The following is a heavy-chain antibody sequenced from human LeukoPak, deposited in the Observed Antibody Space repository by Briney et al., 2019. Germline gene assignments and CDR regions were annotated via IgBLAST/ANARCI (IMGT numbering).Heavy chain of an antibody. V-gene: IGHV1-2*02. J-gene: IGHJ6*02. D-gene: IGHD6-13*01. CDR1: GGTFSSYA. Sequence: ASVKVSCKASGGTFSSYAISWVRQAPGQGLEWMGWINPNSGGTNYAQKFQGRVTMTRDTSISTAYMELSRLRSDDTAVYYCARDAVYSSSWYESLKYYYYGMDVWGQGTTVTVSS. CDR2: INPNSGGT. CDR3: ARDAVYSSSWYESLKYYYYGMDV.